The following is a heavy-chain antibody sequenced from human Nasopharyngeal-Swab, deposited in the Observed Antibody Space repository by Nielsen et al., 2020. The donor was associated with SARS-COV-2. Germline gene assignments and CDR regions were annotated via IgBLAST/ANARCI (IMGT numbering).Heavy chain of an antibody. CDR2: IRYDGFNQ. V-gene: IGHV3-30*02. J-gene: IGHJ6*03. CDR1: GFTFSSYW. Sequence: GESLKISCAASGFTFSSYWMHWVRQAPGSGLVWVAFIRYDGFNQHYADSVKGRFTISRDSFKNTLYLQLNSLRAEDTAVYYCAKDHKMDSGGRVGYMDVWGKGTTVTVSS. CDR3: AKDHKMDSGGRVGYMDV. D-gene: IGHD6-19*01.